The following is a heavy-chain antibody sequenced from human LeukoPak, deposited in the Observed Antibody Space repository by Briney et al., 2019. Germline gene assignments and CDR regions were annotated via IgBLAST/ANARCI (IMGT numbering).Heavy chain of an antibody. J-gene: IGHJ4*02. D-gene: IGHD3-10*01. CDR1: GFTFSSYG. Sequence: PGGSLRLSCAASGFTFSSYGMSWVRQAPGKGLEWVSAISGSGGSTYYADSVKGRFTISRDNSKNTLYLQMNSLRAEDTAVYYCAKTYGSGSSTTYFDYWGQGTLVTVSS. V-gene: IGHV3-23*01. CDR3: AKTYGSGSSTTYFDY. CDR2: ISGSGGST.